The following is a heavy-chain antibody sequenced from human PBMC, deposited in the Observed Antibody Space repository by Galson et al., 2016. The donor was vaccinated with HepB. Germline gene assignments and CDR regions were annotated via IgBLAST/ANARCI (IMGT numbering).Heavy chain of an antibody. CDR2: IYPGDSNI. CDR3: ARRGAYNFGWYFDL. V-gene: IGHV5-51*01. Sequence: QSGAEVKKPGESLKISCKGSGYSFSTYWIGWVRQMPGKGLEWMAIIYPGDSNIKYSPSFQGQVTISVDKSISSAYLQWSSLKASDSAIYYCARRGAYNFGWYFDLWGRGTLVTVSS. CDR1: GYSFSTYW. D-gene: IGHD5-24*01. J-gene: IGHJ2*01.